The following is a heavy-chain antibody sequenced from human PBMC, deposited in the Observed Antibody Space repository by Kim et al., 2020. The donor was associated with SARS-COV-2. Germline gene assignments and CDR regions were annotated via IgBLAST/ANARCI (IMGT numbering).Heavy chain of an antibody. Sequence: GGSLRLSCAASGFTFSSYAMHWVRQAPGKGLEWVAVISYDGSNKYYADSVKGRFTISRDNSKNTLYLQMNSLRAEDTAVYYCARDRGHSSSSSTPDYWGQGTLVTVSS. D-gene: IGHD6-6*01. CDR1: GFTFSSYA. J-gene: IGHJ4*02. CDR2: ISYDGSNK. CDR3: ARDRGHSSSSSTPDY. V-gene: IGHV3-30-3*01.